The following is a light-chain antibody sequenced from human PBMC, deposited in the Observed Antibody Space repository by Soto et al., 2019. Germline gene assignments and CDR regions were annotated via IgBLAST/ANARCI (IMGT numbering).Light chain of an antibody. CDR2: ANF. CDR1: DSNIGSNT. Sequence: QSVLTQAPSASGTPGQSVTISCSGSDSNIGSNTVNWYQQLPGMAPKLLIYANFQRSSGAPDRFSASKSGTSASLAISGLQSEDEAYYYCAVWDDGLSGWVFGGGTQLTVL. V-gene: IGLV1-44*01. CDR3: AVWDDGLSGWV. J-gene: IGLJ2*01.